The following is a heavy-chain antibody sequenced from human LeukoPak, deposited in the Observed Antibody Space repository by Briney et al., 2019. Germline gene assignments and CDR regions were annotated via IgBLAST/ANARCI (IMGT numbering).Heavy chain of an antibody. J-gene: IGHJ4*02. D-gene: IGHD3-16*01. CDR3: AKNWGDD. CDR1: GFMFSSYA. Sequence: GGSLRLSCAASGFMFSSYAMHWVRQAPGKGLEWVAGISYDGSNKYYADSVKGRFTISRDNSKNTLDLQMNSLRAEDTAIYYCAKNWGDDWGQGNLVTVSS. CDR2: ISYDGSNK. V-gene: IGHV3-30*04.